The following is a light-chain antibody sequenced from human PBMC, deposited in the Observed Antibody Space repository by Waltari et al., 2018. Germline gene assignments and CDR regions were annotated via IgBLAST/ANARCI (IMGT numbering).Light chain of an antibody. CDR3: QHYVRLPAT. Sequence: EIILTQSPGTLSLSPGERATLSCRASQSINRPLAWYQQKPGQDPRLLIYDASTRATVIPDRFSGSGSGTDFSLTISRLEPEDSAVYYCQHYVRLPATFGQGTKVEIK. J-gene: IGKJ1*01. CDR2: DAS. V-gene: IGKV3-20*01. CDR1: QSINRP.